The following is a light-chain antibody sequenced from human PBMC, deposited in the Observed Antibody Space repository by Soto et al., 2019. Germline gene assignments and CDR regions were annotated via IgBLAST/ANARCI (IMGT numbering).Light chain of an antibody. CDR3: RQGSTT. CDR2: DSS. J-gene: IGKJ4*01. Sequence: EIVLTQSPATLSLSPGERATLSCRANQRVSTYLAWYQQQRGQAPRLLIYDSSHRATGIPARFSGSGSGTAFTLTISSLEPEDFAVYYCRQGSTTFGGGTKVDI. V-gene: IGKV3-11*01. CDR1: QRVSTY.